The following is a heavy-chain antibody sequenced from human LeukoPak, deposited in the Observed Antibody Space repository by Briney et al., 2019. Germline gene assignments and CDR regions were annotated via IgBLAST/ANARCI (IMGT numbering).Heavy chain of an antibody. D-gene: IGHD5-12*01. CDR1: GFTVTDDY. Sequence: GSLRFSCAASGFTVTDDYMSWIRQPPGKGLEWIGSIYHSGSTYYNPSLKSRVTIAVETSKNQFSLKLSSVTAADKAVYYCARSCRILDIVATIRARLGGNGFDIWGQGTMVTVSS. V-gene: IGHV4-38-2*01. CDR2: IYHSGST. J-gene: IGHJ3*02. CDR3: ARSCRILDIVATIRARLGGNGFDI.